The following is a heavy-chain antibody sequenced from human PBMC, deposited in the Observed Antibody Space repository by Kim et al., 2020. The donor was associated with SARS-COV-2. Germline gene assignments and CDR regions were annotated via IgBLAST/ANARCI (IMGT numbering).Heavy chain of an antibody. D-gene: IGHD3-22*01. CDR2: IYHSGST. CDR3: ARVGTYYYDSSGYYSRRVDY. V-gene: IGHV4-38-2*02. CDR1: GYSISSGYY. J-gene: IGHJ4*02. Sequence: SETLSLTCTVSGYSISSGYYWGWIRQPPGKGLEWIGSIYHSGSTYYNPSLKSRVTISVDTSKNQFSLKLSSVTAADTAVYYCARVGTYYYDSSGYYSRRVDYWGQGTLVTVSS.